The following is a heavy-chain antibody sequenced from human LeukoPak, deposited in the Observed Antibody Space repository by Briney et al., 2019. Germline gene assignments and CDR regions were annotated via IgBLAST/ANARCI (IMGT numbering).Heavy chain of an antibody. D-gene: IGHD2-2*01. V-gene: IGHV3-23*01. J-gene: IGHJ3*02. CDR1: GFTFKNCA. CDR2: ISDSGGST. Sequence: PGGSLRLSCVVSGFTFKNCAMSWVRQAPGKGLEWVSSISDSGGSTYYADSVKGRFAISRDNSKNTLYLQVNSLRAEDTAVYYCARDSSRYCSSTSCFDAFDIWGQGTMVTVSS. CDR3: ARDSSRYCSSTSCFDAFDI.